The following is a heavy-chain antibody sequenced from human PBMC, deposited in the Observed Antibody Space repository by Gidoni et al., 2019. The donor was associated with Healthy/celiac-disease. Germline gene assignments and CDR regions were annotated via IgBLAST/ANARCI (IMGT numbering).Heavy chain of an antibody. CDR2: IYPGDSDT. CDR3: ARLPSYYGSGSYYNGWFDP. CDR1: GYSFTSSW. J-gene: IGHJ5*02. Sequence: EVQLVQSGAEVKKPGESLQISCTGSGYSFTSSWIGWVRQMPGKGLEWMWIIYPGDSDTRYSPSFQGQVTISADKSISTAYLQWSSLKASDTAMYYCARLPSYYGSGSYYNGWFDPWGQGTLVTVSS. V-gene: IGHV5-51*01. D-gene: IGHD3-10*01.